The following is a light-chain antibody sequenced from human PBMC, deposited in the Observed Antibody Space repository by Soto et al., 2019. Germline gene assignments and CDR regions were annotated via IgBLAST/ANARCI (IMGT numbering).Light chain of an antibody. J-gene: IGLJ1*01. Sequence: QSALTQPASASGSPGQSITISCTGTSSDLGSHNLVSWYQQHPGKVPKLILYEVTKRPSGVSNRFSGSKSGNTASLTISGLQPEDEADYYCCSCADTGTYVFGSGTKVTVL. CDR1: SSDLGSHNL. V-gene: IGLV2-23*02. CDR3: CSCADTGTYV. CDR2: EVT.